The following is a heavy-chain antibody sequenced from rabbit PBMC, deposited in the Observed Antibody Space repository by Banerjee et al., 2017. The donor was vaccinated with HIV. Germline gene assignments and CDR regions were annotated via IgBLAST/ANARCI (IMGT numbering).Heavy chain of an antibody. CDR2: IGIGSGTT. CDR1: GFSFSSSYY. Sequence: QEQLEESGGDLVKPEGSLTLTCTASGFSFSSSYYMCWVRQAPGKGLEWIGCIGIGSGTTYYASWAKGRFTITKTSSTTVTLQMTSLTAADTATYFCARGADIDVYNLWGQGTLVTVS. J-gene: IGHJ4*01. CDR3: ARGADIDVYNL. V-gene: IGHV1S45*01.